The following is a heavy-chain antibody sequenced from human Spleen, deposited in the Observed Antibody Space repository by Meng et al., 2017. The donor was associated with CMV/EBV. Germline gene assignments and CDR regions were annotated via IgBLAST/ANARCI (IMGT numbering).Heavy chain of an antibody. Sequence: GESLKISCAASGFTVRSNYMSWVRQAPGKGLEWVSAISGSGGSTYYADSVKGRFTISRDNSKNTLYLQMNSLRAEDTAVYYCAKGGGAVAGTGWKNWFDPWGQGTLVTVSS. CDR3: AKGGGAVAGTGWKNWFDP. CDR1: GFTVRSNY. V-gene: IGHV3-23*01. CDR2: ISGSGGST. J-gene: IGHJ5*02. D-gene: IGHD6-19*01.